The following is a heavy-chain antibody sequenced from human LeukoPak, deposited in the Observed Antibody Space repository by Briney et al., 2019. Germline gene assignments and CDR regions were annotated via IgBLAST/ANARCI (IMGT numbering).Heavy chain of an antibody. D-gene: IGHD3-9*01. J-gene: IGHJ4*02. CDR3: AKEADILTGYYRYYYFDY. CDR2: ISYDGSNK. CDR1: GFTFSSYG. Sequence: PGGSLRLSCAASGFTFSSYGRHWVRQAPGKGLEWVAVISYDGSNKYYADSVKGRFTISRDNSKNTLYLQMNSLRAEDTAVYYCAKEADILTGYYRYYYFDYWGQGTLVTVSS. V-gene: IGHV3-30*18.